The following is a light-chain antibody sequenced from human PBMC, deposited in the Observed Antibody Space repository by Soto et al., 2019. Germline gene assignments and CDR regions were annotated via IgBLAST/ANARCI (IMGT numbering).Light chain of an antibody. Sequence: EILLTQSPATLSLSPGERATLSCRASQSVSSYLAWYQQKPGQAPRILIYDASNRDTGIPARFSGSWSGTDCTLTISSLEPEDFAVYYCQQRSNSPLTFGGGTKVDIK. J-gene: IGKJ4*01. CDR1: QSVSSY. CDR2: DAS. CDR3: QQRSNSPLT. V-gene: IGKV3-11*01.